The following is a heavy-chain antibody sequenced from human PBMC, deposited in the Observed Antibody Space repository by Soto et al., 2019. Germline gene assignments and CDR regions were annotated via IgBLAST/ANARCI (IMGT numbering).Heavy chain of an antibody. Sequence: GGSLRLSCAASGFTFSSYWMHWVRQAPGKGLVWVSRINSDGSSTSYADSVKGRFTISRDNAKNTLYLQMNSLRAEDTAVYYCASDTADDAFDIWGQGTMVTVSS. D-gene: IGHD5-18*01. CDR1: GFTFSSYW. J-gene: IGHJ3*02. CDR2: INSDGSST. CDR3: ASDTADDAFDI. V-gene: IGHV3-74*01.